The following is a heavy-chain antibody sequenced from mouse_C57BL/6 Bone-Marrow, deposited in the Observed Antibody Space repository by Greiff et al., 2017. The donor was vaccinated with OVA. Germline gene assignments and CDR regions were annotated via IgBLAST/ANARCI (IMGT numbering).Heavy chain of an antibody. V-gene: IGHV1-81*01. J-gene: IGHJ1*03. D-gene: IGHD1-1*01. CDR3: AREGIYYYGRGGYFDV. CDR1: GYTFTSYG. CDR2: IYPRSGNT. Sequence: VQLQESGAELARPGASVKLSFKASGYTFTSYGISWVKQRTGQGLEWIGEIYPRSGNTYYKEKFKGKATLTADKSSSTAYMELRSLTSEDSAVYCGAREGIYYYGRGGYFDVWGTGTTVTVSS.